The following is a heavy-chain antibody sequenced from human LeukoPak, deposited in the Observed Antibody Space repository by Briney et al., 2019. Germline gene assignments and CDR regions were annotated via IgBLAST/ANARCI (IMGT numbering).Heavy chain of an antibody. V-gene: IGHV3-15*01. CDR2: IKSKTDGGTT. J-gene: IGHJ4*02. CDR1: GFTFSNAW. Sequence: PGGSLRLSCAASGFTFSNAWMSWVRQAPAKGLEWVGRIKSKTDGGTTDYAAPVKGRFTISRDDSKNTLYLQMNSLQTEDTAVYYCTTTPGYSSGWYVVDYWGQGTLVTVSS. CDR3: TTTPGYSSGWYVVDY. D-gene: IGHD6-19*01.